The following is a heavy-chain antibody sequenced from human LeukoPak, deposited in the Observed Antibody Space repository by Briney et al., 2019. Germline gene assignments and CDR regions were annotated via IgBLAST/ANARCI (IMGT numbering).Heavy chain of an antibody. D-gene: IGHD1-26*01. CDR2: IYYSGTT. CDR1: GDSISSYY. CDR3: ASGRPLGFDY. Sequence: SETLSLTCTVSGDSISSYYWTWIRQPPGKGLEWIGYIYYSGTTNYNPSLKSRVTISVDTSKNQFSLKLSSVTAADTAVYYCASGRPLGFDYWGQGTLVTVNS. V-gene: IGHV4-59*01. J-gene: IGHJ4*02.